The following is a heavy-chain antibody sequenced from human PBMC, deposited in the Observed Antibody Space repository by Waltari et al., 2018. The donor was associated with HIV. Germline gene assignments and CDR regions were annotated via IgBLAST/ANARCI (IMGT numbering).Heavy chain of an antibody. CDR1: GYTFSDYY. V-gene: IGHV1-2*02. D-gene: IGHD3-22*01. CDR2: INPNSGGT. CDR3: ARVFRGTVNYFDSRLGH. J-gene: IGHJ5*02. Sequence: QVQLVKAGAEVKKPGASVTVSCKASGYTFSDYYMHWVRQAPGQGLEWMGWINPNSGGTRYAEKFQGRVTMTRDTSISTAYMELSRLRFDDTAVYYCARVFRGTVNYFDSRLGHWGQGTLVTVSS.